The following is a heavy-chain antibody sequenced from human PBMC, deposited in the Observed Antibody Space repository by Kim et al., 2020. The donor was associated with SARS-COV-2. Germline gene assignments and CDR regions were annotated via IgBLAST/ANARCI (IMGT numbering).Heavy chain of an antibody. V-gene: IGHV4-34*01. CDR1: GGSFSGYY. CDR3: ARGPGGYSTGYGVGRYGM. Sequence: SETLSLTCAVYGGSFSGYYWSWIRQPPGKGLEWIGEINHSGSTNYNPSLKSRVTISVDTSKNQFSLKLSSVTAADTAVYYCARGPGGYSTGYGVGRYGM. J-gene: IGHJ6*01. D-gene: IGHD5-18*01. CDR2: INHSGST.